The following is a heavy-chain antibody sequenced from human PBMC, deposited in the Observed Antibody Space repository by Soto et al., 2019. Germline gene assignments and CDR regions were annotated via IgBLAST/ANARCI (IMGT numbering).Heavy chain of an antibody. CDR1: GFTFSGSA. CDR3: ARPMASAGLPFDY. V-gene: IGHV3-73*01. D-gene: IGHD3-10*01. Sequence: GGSLRLSCAASGFTFSGSAMHWVRQASGKGLEWVGRIRDKANSYATAYTASVKGRFTISRDDSKNTAYLQMNSLKTEDTAVYYCARPMASAGLPFDYWGQGTLVTVSS. J-gene: IGHJ4*02. CDR2: IRDKANSYAT.